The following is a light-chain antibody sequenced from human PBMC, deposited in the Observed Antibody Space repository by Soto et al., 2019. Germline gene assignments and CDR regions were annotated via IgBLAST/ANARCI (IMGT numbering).Light chain of an antibody. J-gene: IGLJ3*02. CDR3: CSFASNSPLV. Sequence: QSALTQPASLSGSPGQSITISCTGSSSDVGSYNLVSWYQQYPGKEPRLLIYEASKRPSGVSDRFSASKSGVTASLTISGLQAEDEADSYCCSFASNSPLVFGGATKVTVL. CDR2: EAS. CDR1: SSDVGSYNL. V-gene: IGLV2-23*01.